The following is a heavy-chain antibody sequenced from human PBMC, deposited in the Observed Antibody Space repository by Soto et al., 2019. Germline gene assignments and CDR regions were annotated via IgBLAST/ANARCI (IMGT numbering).Heavy chain of an antibody. Sequence: PSETLSITCTVSGASISGGVYYWSWIRQHPSKGLEWIGYVYYSGSTDYNPSLKGRVTISLDTSKNQFSLTLSSVTAADTAVYYCARLKNYYGSGSTYWYFDLWGRGTLVTVS. D-gene: IGHD3-10*01. V-gene: IGHV4-31*03. CDR1: GASISGGVYY. CDR2: VYYSGST. J-gene: IGHJ2*01. CDR3: ARLKNYYGSGSTYWYFDL.